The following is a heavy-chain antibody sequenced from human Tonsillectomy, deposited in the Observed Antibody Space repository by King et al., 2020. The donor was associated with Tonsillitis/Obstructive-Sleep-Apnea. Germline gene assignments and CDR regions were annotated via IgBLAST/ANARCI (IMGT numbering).Heavy chain of an antibody. CDR1: GGSISSYY. D-gene: IGHD2-2*01. CDR2: IYYSGST. V-gene: IGHV4-59*01. J-gene: IGHJ6*02. Sequence: QLQESGPGLVKPSETLSLTCTVSGGSISSYYWSWIRQPPGKGLEWIGYIYYSGSTNYNPSLKSRVTISVDTSKNQFSLKLSSVTAADTAVYYCAREVVPAATNYYYGMDVWGQGTTVTVSS. CDR3: AREVVPAATNYYYGMDV.